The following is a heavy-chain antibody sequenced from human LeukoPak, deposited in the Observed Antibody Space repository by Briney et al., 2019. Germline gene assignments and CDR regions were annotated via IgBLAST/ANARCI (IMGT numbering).Heavy chain of an antibody. D-gene: IGHD1-26*01. J-gene: IGHJ4*02. CDR1: GGTFSSYA. CDR3: ARDSGSGSLQFDY. Sequence: SVKVSCKASGGTFSSYAISWVRQAPGQGLEWMGRTIPIFGTANYAQKFQGRVTITTDESTGTAYMELSSLRSEDTAVYYCARDSGSGSLQFDYWGQGTLVTVSS. V-gene: IGHV1-69*05. CDR2: TIPIFGTA.